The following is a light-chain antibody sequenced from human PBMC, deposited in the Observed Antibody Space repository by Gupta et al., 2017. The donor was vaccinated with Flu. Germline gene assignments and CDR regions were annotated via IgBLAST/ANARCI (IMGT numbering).Light chain of an antibody. CDR3: QQNDNNPHIT. J-gene: IGKJ4*01. V-gene: IGKV1-39*01. CDR2: AAS. Sequence: DIQMTQSPSSLSASVGDRVTITCRASHSVRNYLNWYEQKQGKAPKLLIYAASSCQSGVPARFSGSGCGRELTLTIINRQQEDFAAYYCQQNDNNPHITFGGGTKVEIK. CDR1: HSVRNY.